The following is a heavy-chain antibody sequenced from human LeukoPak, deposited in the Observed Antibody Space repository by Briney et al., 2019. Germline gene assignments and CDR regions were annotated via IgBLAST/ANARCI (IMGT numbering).Heavy chain of an antibody. CDR3: ARDRETGYSSSWYLKDY. Sequence: SVKVSCKASGGTFSSYVISWVRQAPGQGLEWMGGIIPILGTANYAQKFQGRVTITADESTSTAYMELSSLRSEDTAVYYCARDRETGYSSSWYLKDYWGQGTLVTVSS. CDR2: IIPILGTA. J-gene: IGHJ4*02. V-gene: IGHV1-69*13. CDR1: GGTFSSYV. D-gene: IGHD6-13*01.